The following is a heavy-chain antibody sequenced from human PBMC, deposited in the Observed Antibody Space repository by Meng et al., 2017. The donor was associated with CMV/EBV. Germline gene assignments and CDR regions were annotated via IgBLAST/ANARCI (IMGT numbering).Heavy chain of an antibody. CDR3: ARIPLLIVVPDAIADLYYYYYYGMDV. CDR1: GFSLSNARMG. V-gene: IGHV2-26*01. J-gene: IGHJ6*02. CDR2: IFSNDEK. Sequence: SGPTLVKPTETLTLTCTVSGFSLSNARMGVSWIRQPPGKALEWFAHIFSNDEKSYSTSLKGSLTISKDTSKSQVVLTMTNMDTVDTATYYCARIPLLIVVPDAIADLYYYYYYGMDVWGQGTTVTVSS. D-gene: IGHD2-2*01.